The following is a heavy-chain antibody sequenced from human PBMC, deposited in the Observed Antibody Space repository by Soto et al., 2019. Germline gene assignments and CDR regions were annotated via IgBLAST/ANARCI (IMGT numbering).Heavy chain of an antibody. CDR2: IWYDGSNK. V-gene: IGHV3-33*01. CDR3: ARDKLIWFGETPEYYYYGMDV. D-gene: IGHD3-10*01. J-gene: IGHJ6*02. CDR1: GFTFSSYG. Sequence: LRLSCAASGFTFSSYGMHWVRQAPGKGLEWVAVIWYDGSNKYYADSVKGRFTISRDNSKNTLYLQMNSLRAEDTAVYYCARDKLIWFGETPEYYYYGMDVWGQGTTVTVSS.